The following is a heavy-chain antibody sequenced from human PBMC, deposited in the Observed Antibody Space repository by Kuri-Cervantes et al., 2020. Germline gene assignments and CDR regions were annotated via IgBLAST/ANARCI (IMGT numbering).Heavy chain of an antibody. CDR3: ARGGASSKWFDS. J-gene: IGHJ5*01. Sequence: SETLSLTCTVSGGSISSYYWSWIRQPAGKGLEWIGRIYTSGSTNYNPSLRSRVTLSLDKSKNNFSLTLNSVTAADTAIYYCARGGASSKWFDSWGQGILVTVSS. CDR2: IYTSGST. CDR1: GGSISSYY. D-gene: IGHD4/OR15-4a*01. V-gene: IGHV4-4*07.